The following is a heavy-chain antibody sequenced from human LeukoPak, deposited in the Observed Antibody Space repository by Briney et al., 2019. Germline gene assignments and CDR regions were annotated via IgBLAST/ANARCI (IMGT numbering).Heavy chain of an antibody. V-gene: IGHV1-18*01. J-gene: IGHJ4*02. D-gene: IGHD1-26*01. CDR1: GYTFTSYG. CDR2: ISANDGNT. CDR3: ATTSGYFYY. Sequence: ASVKVSCKASGYTFTSYGISWVRQAPGQGLEWMGWISANDGNTDYPQKLQGRVTMTTDTSTSTAYMELRSLRSDDTAVYYCATTSGYFYYWGQGTLVTVSS.